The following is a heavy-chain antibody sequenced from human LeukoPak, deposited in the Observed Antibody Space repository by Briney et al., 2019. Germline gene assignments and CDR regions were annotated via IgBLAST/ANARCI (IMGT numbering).Heavy chain of an antibody. Sequence: PGGSLRLSCAASGFTFSSYGMHWVRQAPGKGLEWVSYISSSSSTIYYADSVKGRFTISRDNAKNSLYLQMNSLRAEDTAVYYCARSPYCGGDCYSEAHYWGQGTLVTVSS. D-gene: IGHD2-21*01. CDR3: ARSPYCGGDCYSEAHY. CDR1: GFTFSSYG. J-gene: IGHJ4*02. V-gene: IGHV3-48*01. CDR2: ISSSSSTI.